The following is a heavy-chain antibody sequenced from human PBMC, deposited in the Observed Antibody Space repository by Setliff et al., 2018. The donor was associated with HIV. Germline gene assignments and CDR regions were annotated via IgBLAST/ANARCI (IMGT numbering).Heavy chain of an antibody. Sequence: GASVKVSCKASGYTFTGYYMHWVRQAPGQGLEWMGRINPNSGGTNYAQKFQGRVTMTRDTSRSTDYMEMSSLKFDDTAVYYCARAPRIFPEFNNPHPHFDHWGQGTLVTVSS. V-gene: IGHV1-2*06. CDR2: INPNSGGT. J-gene: IGHJ4*02. D-gene: IGHD3-3*01. CDR3: ARAPRIFPEFNNPHPHFDH. CDR1: GYTFTGYY.